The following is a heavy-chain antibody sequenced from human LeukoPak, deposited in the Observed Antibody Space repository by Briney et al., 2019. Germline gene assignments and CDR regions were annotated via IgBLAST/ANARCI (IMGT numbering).Heavy chain of an antibody. D-gene: IGHD4-23*01. J-gene: IGHJ4*02. V-gene: IGHV1-69*04. CDR2: IIPILGIA. CDR3: ARDGDDYGGNPGDY. CDR1: GGTFSSYA. Sequence: ASVKVSCKASGGTFSSYAISWVRQAPGQGLEWMGRIIPILGIANYAQKFQGRVTITADKSTSTAYMELSSLRSEDTAVYYCARDGDDYGGNPGDYWGQGTLVTVSS.